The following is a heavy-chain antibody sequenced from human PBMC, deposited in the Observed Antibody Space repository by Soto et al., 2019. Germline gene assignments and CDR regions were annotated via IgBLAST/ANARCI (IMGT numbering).Heavy chain of an antibody. V-gene: IGHV1-8*01. CDR3: ASALRNPFYYNMDV. Sequence: QVQLVQSGAEVKKPGASVKVSCKASGYTFTSYDINWVRQATGQGLEWMGWMNPNRGNTGYAHKVQGRVTMARNTSISTAYMELSSLRSEDTAVYYCASALRNPFYYNMDVWGKGTTVTVSS. CDR2: MNPNRGNT. CDR1: GYTFTSYD. J-gene: IGHJ6*03.